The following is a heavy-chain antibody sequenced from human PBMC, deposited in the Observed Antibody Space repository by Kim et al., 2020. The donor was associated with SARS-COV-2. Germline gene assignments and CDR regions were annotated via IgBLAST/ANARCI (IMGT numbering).Heavy chain of an antibody. D-gene: IGHD5-18*01. Sequence: SETLSLTCTVSGGSISSSSYYWGWIRQPPGKGLEWIGSIYYSGSTYYNPSLKSRVTISVDTSKNQFSLKLSSVTAADTAVYYCARPGIPHGYSYGYFDYWGQGTLVTVSS. CDR2: IYYSGST. CDR3: ARPGIPHGYSYGYFDY. J-gene: IGHJ4*02. CDR1: GGSISSSSYY. V-gene: IGHV4-39*01.